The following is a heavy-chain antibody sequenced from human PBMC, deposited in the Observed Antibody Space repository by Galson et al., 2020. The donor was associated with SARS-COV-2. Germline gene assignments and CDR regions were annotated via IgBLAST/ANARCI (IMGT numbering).Heavy chain of an antibody. V-gene: IGHV4-34*01. J-gene: IGHJ3*02. Sequence: SQTLSLTCAESGGPFSGYYWSWIRQPPGKGLEWIGEINHTGDTKNNPSLKSRVTMSVDTSKNQFSLKLTSVTAADTAVYYCARGRTSWYPNEAFDIWGQGTMVTVSS. CDR3: ARGRTSWYPNEAFDI. CDR2: INHTGDT. CDR1: GGPFSGYY. D-gene: IGHD6-13*01.